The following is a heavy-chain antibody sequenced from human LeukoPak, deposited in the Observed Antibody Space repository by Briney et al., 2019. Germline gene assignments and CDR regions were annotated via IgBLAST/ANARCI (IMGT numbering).Heavy chain of an antibody. CDR2: IWYDGSNK. J-gene: IGHJ6*02. CDR3: AKARVAVAGPAFGYGMDV. CDR1: GFTFSDYG. V-gene: IGHV3-33*06. Sequence: GGSLRLSCTASGFTFSDYGMHWVRQPPGKGLEWVAIIWYDGSNKTYEDSVKGRFTISRDNSKNTLYLQMNSLRAEDTAVYYCAKARVAVAGPAFGYGMDVWGQGTTVTVSS. D-gene: IGHD6-19*01.